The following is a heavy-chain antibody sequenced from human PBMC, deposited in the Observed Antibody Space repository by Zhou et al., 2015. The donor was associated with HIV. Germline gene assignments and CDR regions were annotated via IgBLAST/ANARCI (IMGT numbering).Heavy chain of an antibody. Sequence: LVQSGTEVRKPGSSVKVSCKASGGTFSGSDISWVRQAPGQGLEWMGGITPMFEIDKYAQKFWTRLIITVDKSTSTAYMELSSLTSEDTAMYFCARSSVNHENACDIWGQGTNVIVSP. D-gene: IGHD3-22*01. CDR2: ITPMFEID. J-gene: IGHJ3*02. CDR1: GGTFSGSD. V-gene: IGHV1-69*17. CDR3: ARSSVNHENACDI.